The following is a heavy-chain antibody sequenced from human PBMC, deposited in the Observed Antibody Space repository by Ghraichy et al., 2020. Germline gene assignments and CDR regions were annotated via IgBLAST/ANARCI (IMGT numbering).Heavy chain of an antibody. CDR3: GRGGYIYGSNPIDH. J-gene: IGHJ4*02. CDR2: IKQDGTER. D-gene: IGHD5-18*01. Sequence: WSLRLSCAASGFTFDTYYMTWVRQAPGKGLEWVANIKQDGTERYYVDSVKGRFTISRDNAKDSVYLQMSGLRVEDTAVYFCGRGGYIYGSNPIDHWGQGTQVTVSS. CDR1: GFTFDTYY. V-gene: IGHV3-7*04.